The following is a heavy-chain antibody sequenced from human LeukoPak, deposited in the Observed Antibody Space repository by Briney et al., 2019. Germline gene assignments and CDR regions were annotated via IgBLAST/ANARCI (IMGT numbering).Heavy chain of an antibody. CDR3: ARDPSGTYGYYYYGMDV. CDR2: INTNTGDP. CDR1: GYTFTSYA. J-gene: IGHJ6*02. Sequence: ASVKVSCKASGYTFTSYAINWARQAPGQGLEWMGWINTNTGDPTYAQGFTGRFVFSLDTSVGTAYLQINSLKAEDTAVYFRARDPSGTYGYYYYGMDVWGQGTTVTVSS. D-gene: IGHD1-26*01. V-gene: IGHV7-4-1*02.